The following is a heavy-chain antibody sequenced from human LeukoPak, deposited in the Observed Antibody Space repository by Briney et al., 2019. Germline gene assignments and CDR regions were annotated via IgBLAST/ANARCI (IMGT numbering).Heavy chain of an antibody. Sequence: KPSQTLSLTCTVSGGSISSGSYYWSWIRQPPGKGLEWNGYIYYSGSTNYNPSLKSRVTISVDTSKNQFSLKLSSVTAADTAVYYCARARGARITMIVVVDYFDYWGQGTLVTVSS. V-gene: IGHV4-61*01. CDR3: ARARGARITMIVVVDYFDY. CDR2: IYYSGST. D-gene: IGHD3-22*01. J-gene: IGHJ4*02. CDR1: GGSISSGSYY.